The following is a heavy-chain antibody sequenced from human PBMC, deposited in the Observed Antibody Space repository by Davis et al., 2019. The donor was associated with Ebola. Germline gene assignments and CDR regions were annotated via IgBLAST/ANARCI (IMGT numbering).Heavy chain of an antibody. J-gene: IGHJ5*02. D-gene: IGHD3-16*01. CDR3: AAYLGWFDP. V-gene: IGHV4-34*01. Sequence: MPSQTLSLTCAVYGGSFSGYYWSWIRQPPGKGLEWIGKINHSGSTNYNPSLKSRVTISVDTSKNQFSLKVSSVTAADTAVYYCAAYLGWFDPWGQGTLVTVSS. CDR1: GGSFSGYY. CDR2: INHSGST.